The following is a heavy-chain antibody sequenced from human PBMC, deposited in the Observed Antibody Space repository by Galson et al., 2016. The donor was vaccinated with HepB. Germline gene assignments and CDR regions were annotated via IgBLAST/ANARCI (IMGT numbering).Heavy chain of an antibody. CDR2: IYWNDDN. Sequence: LVKPTQTLTLTCTFSGFSLTTTAVGVGWFRQPPGKALEWLALIYWNDDNHYSPSLRSRLTLPKDTSKNHVVLTMTNMDPVDTATYYCAHGSGWLFDYWGQGTLVTVSS. V-gene: IGHV2-5*01. J-gene: IGHJ4*02. D-gene: IGHD6-19*01. CDR3: AHGSGWLFDY. CDR1: GFSLTTTAVG.